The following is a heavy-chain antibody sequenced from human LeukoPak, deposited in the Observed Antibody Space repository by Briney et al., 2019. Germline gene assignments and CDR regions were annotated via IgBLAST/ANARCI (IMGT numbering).Heavy chain of an antibody. CDR2: IIHIFGST. V-gene: IGHV1-69*06. CDR3: ARVVGLTGYSSSWYSGYYYYMDV. CDR1: GGTFSSYA. Sequence: SSVNVSCQASGGTFSSYAINWVRQAPGQGLEWMEVIIHIFGSTNYPQKLQDRVTINENRSNNKASMEFSVLISEDTAVYYCARVVGLTGYSSSWYSGYYYYMDVWGKGTTVTVSS. D-gene: IGHD6-13*01. J-gene: IGHJ6*03.